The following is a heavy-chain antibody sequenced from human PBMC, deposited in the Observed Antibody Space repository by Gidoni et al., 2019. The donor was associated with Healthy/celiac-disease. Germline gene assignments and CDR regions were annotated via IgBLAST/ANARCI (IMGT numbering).Heavy chain of an antibody. Sequence: EVQLVESGGGLVKPGGSLRLSCAASGFTFSSYSMNWVRQAPGKGLEWVSSISSSSSYIYYADSVTGRFNISRDNAKNSLYLQMNSLRAEDTAVYYCARGGHEYSSSSGSRISLYYFDYWGQGTLVTVSS. J-gene: IGHJ4*02. CDR3: ARGGHEYSSSSGSRISLYYFDY. CDR2: ISSSSSYI. CDR1: GFTFSSYS. D-gene: IGHD6-6*01. V-gene: IGHV3-21*01.